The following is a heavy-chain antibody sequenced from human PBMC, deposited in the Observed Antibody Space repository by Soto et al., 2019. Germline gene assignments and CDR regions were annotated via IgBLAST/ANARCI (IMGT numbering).Heavy chain of an antibody. J-gene: IGHJ4*02. D-gene: IGHD2-15*01. Sequence: EVQLVESGGGLVQPGGSLRLSCAASGFTVSSNYMSWVRQAPGKGMEWVSVIYSGGSTYYADSVKGRFTISRDNAKIMRYLQMNSLGAEATAVYYSARDWSITAAWCWGPGTLVSVSA. CDR3: ARDWSITAAWC. CDR2: IYSGGST. CDR1: GFTVSSNY. V-gene: IGHV3-66*01.